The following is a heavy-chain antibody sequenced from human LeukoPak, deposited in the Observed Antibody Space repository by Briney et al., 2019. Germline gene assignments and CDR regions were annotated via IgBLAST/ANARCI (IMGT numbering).Heavy chain of an antibody. CDR2: IKQDGSEK. D-gene: IGHD3-3*01. CDR1: GFTFSSYW. CDR3: ARGHSIMIFGVAYY. J-gene: IGHJ4*02. V-gene: IGHV3-7*04. Sequence: PGGSLRLSCAASGFTFSSYWMSWVRQAPGKGLEWVANIKQDGSEKYYVDSVKGRFTISRDNAKNSLYLQMNSLRAEDTAVYYCARGHSIMIFGVAYYWGEGTLVTVSS.